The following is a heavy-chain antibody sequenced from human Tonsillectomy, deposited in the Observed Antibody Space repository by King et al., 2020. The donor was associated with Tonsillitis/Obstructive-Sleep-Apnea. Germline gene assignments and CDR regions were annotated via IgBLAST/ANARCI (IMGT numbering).Heavy chain of an antibody. D-gene: IGHD2-2*01. CDR1: GYNFPTSW. J-gene: IGHJ4*01. CDR3: ARGYCISTSCYAPFDH. Sequence: QLVQSGAEVKKPGESLKIACKASGYNFPTSWIGWVRQMPGKGLEWMGSIFPGDSDSRYSASFQGQVTMSADKSISTAYLQWSSLKASDTAMYYCARGYCISTSCYAPFDHWDHGTLVTVSS. V-gene: IGHV5-51*01. CDR2: IFPGDSDS.